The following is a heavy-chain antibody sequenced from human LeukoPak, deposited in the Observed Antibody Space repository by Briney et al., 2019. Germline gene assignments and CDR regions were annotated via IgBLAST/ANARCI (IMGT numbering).Heavy chain of an antibody. CDR1: GLTFSSYD. CDR2: ISYDGSNK. D-gene: IGHD3-9*01. CDR3: AKDYEGNILTGNPDY. Sequence: PGGSLRLSCAASGLTFSSYDMHWVRQAPGKGLEWVAVISYDGSNKYYADSVKGRFTISRDNSMNRLYLQMNSLRAEDTAVYFCAKDYEGNILTGNPDYWGQGTLVTVSS. J-gene: IGHJ4*02. V-gene: IGHV3-30*18.